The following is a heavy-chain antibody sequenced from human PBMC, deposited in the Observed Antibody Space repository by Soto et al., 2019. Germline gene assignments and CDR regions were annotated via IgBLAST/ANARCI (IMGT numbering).Heavy chain of an antibody. D-gene: IGHD3-10*01. CDR1: GFTFGGYA. CDR3: TRVAGTLSFGELPGDY. J-gene: IGHJ4*02. Sequence: GGSLRLSCTAAGFTFGGYAMSWFRQAPGKGLEWVGFIRSKAYGGTTEYAASVKGRFTIPRDDSKSIAYLQMNSLKTEDTAVYYCTRVAGTLSFGELPGDYWGQGTLVTVSS. CDR2: IRSKAYGGTT. V-gene: IGHV3-49*03.